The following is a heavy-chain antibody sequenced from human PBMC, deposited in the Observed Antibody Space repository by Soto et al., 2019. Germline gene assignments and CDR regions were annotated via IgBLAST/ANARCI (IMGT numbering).Heavy chain of an antibody. CDR2: ISARNDDR. J-gene: IGHJ3*02. V-gene: IGHV1-18*01. CDR3: AREGKYLAFEM. CDR1: GYRFDSYG. D-gene: IGHD3-9*01. Sequence: QVQLVQSGPDVKKPGASVKVSCKASGYRFDSYGINWIRQAPGQELEWMGWISARNDDRKYAHKFQDRVTLTRETSTSTAYMEMRGLRSDDTAVYYCAREGKYLAFEMWGQGTMVTVSS.